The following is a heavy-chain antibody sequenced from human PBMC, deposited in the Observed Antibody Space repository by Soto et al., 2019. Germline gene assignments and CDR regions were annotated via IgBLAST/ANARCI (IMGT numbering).Heavy chain of an antibody. D-gene: IGHD2-15*01. J-gene: IGHJ4*02. V-gene: IGHV3-23*01. CDR2: ISGSGATP. CDR1: GFTFNNYA. Sequence: AGGSLRLSCSASGFTFNNYAMAWVRPAPGEGVEWVSGISGSGATPYYADSVKGRFTISRDNSKNTLFLQMNSLSAEDTAVYFCAKAGYCTGVSCYLYYFDSWGQGTLVTVSS. CDR3: AKAGYCTGVSCYLYYFDS.